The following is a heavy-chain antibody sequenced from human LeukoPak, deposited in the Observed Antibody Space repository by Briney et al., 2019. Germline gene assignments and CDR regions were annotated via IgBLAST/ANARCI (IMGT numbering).Heavy chain of an antibody. CDR1: GGSISSGSYY. CDR2: IYTSGST. CDR3: ARARYDSSGYFDY. J-gene: IGHJ4*02. Sequence: SETLSLTCTVSGGSISSGSYYWSWIRQPAGKGLEWIGRIYTSGSTNYNPSLKSRVTISVDTSKNQFSLKLSSVTAADTAVYYCARARYDSSGYFDYWGQGTLVTVSS. D-gene: IGHD3-22*01. V-gene: IGHV4-61*02.